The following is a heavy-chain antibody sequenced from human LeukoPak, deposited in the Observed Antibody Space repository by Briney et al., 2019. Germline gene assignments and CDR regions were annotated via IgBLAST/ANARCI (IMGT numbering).Heavy chain of an antibody. D-gene: IGHD3-22*01. CDR1: GYTLTDLS. V-gene: IGHV1-24*01. Sequence: ASVKVSCKVSGYTLTDLSMHWVRQAPGKGLEWMGGFDPEDGETIYAQKFQGRVTMTEDTSTDTAYMELSSLRSEDTAVYYCATTYYDSSGPDLWGQGTLVTVSS. CDR2: FDPEDGET. J-gene: IGHJ4*02. CDR3: ATTYYDSSGPDL.